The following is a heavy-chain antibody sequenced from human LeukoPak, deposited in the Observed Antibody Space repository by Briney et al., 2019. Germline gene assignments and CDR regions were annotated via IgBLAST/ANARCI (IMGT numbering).Heavy chain of an antibody. CDR1: GGSISSYY. Sequence: LETLSLTCTVSGGSISSYYWSWIRQPPGKGLEWIGYIYYSGSTNYNPSLKSRVTISVDTSKNQFSLKLSSVTAADTAVYYCARSLELVEGYPYYFDYWGQGTLVTVSS. V-gene: IGHV4-59*01. CDR3: ARSLELVEGYPYYFDY. D-gene: IGHD1-26*01. CDR2: IYYSGST. J-gene: IGHJ4*02.